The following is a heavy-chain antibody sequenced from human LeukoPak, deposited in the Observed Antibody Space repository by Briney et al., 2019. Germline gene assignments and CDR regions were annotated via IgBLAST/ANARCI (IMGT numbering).Heavy chain of an antibody. CDR3: ARGPSRHYYDSSGRENFDY. D-gene: IGHD3-22*01. CDR1: GYTFTSYY. J-gene: IGHJ4*02. Sequence: WASVKVSCKASGYTFTSYYMHWVRQAPGQGLEWMGIINPSGGSTSYAQKFQGRVTMTRDTSTSTVYMELSSLRSEDTAVYYCARGPSRHYYDSSGRENFDYWGQGTLVTASS. CDR2: INPSGGST. V-gene: IGHV1-46*01.